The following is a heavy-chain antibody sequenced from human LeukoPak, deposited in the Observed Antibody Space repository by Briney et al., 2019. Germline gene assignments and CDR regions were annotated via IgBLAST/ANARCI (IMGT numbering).Heavy chain of an antibody. J-gene: IGHJ5*02. CDR2: IIPIFGTA. CDR3: AREEHIVVVTGVWFDP. V-gene: IGHV1-69*13. CDR1: GGTFSSYA. D-gene: IGHD2-21*02. Sequence: SVKVSCKASGGTFSSYAISWVRQAPGQGLEWMGGIIPIFGTANYAQKFQGRVTITADESTSTAYMELSRLRSDDTAVYYCAREEHIVVVTGVWFDPWGQGTLVTVSS.